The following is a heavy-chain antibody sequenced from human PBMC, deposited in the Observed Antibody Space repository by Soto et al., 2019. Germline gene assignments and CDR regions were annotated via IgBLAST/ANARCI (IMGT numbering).Heavy chain of an antibody. CDR1: GFTFSNYA. V-gene: IGHV3-23*01. J-gene: IGHJ4*02. Sequence: EVQLLESGGGLVQPGGSLRLSCAASGFTFSNYAMSWVRQAPGKGLEWISAISGSGVYTYHADSVKGRFTISRDNSRNTLYLQMNSLRAEDTALYYCAKVCGAVVVVATPLPDYWGQGTQVTVSS. CDR3: AKVCGAVVVVATPLPDY. CDR2: ISGSGVYT. D-gene: IGHD2-15*01.